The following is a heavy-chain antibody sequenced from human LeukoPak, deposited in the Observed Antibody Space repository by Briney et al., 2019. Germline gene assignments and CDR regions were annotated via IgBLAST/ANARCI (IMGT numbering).Heavy chain of an antibody. Sequence: PGGSLRLSCAASGFTFSSYWMHWVRQAPGKGLVWVSRINSDGSSTSYADSVKGRFTISRDNAKNLLYLQMNSLRAEDTAVYYCAREQAAAGRAYFDYWGQGTLVTVSS. CDR3: AREQAAAGRAYFDY. D-gene: IGHD6-13*01. CDR1: GFTFSSYW. V-gene: IGHV3-74*01. J-gene: IGHJ4*02. CDR2: INSDGSST.